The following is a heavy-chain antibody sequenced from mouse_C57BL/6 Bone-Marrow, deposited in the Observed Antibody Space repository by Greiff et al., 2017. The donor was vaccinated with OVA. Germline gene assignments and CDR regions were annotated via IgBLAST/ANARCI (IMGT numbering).Heavy chain of an antibody. CDR2: IRLKSDNYAT. Sequence: EVMLVESGGGLVQPGGSMKLSCVASGFTFSNYWMNWVRQSPEKGLEWVAQIRLKSDNYATHYAESVKGRFTISRDDSKSSVYLQMNNLRAEDTGIYYCTGFRFITTSGAMDYWGQGTSVTVSS. CDR1: GFTFSNYW. V-gene: IGHV6-3*01. D-gene: IGHD1-1*01. J-gene: IGHJ4*01. CDR3: TGFRFITTSGAMDY.